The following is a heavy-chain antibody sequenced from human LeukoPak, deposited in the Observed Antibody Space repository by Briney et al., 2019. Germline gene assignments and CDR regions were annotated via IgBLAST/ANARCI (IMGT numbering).Heavy chain of an antibody. CDR1: GGSISTGNYY. Sequence: KPSETLSLTCTVSGGSISTGNYYWGWIRQPPGKGLEWIGSIYYSGSTFDNPSLKSRVTMSVDTSKNHFSMRLNSVTAADTAVYYCVRHRSISAAVPSYFDPWGQGTLVTVSS. J-gene: IGHJ5*02. D-gene: IGHD1-26*01. V-gene: IGHV4-39*01. CDR3: VRHRSISAAVPSYFDP. CDR2: IYYSGST.